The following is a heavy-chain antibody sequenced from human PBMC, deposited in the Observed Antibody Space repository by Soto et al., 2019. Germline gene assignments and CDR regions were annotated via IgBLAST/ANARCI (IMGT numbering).Heavy chain of an antibody. J-gene: IGHJ4*02. CDR3: ARAGGTAMVASGLDY. CDR2: IIPIFGTA. Sequence: QVQLVQSGAEVKKPGSSVKVSCKASGGTFSSYAISWVRQAPGQGLEWMGGIIPIFGTANYAQKFQGRVTIXXAXSXXTAYMELSSRRSEDTAVYYCARAGGTAMVASGLDYWGQGTLVTVSS. D-gene: IGHD5-18*01. V-gene: IGHV1-69*12. CDR1: GGTFSSYA.